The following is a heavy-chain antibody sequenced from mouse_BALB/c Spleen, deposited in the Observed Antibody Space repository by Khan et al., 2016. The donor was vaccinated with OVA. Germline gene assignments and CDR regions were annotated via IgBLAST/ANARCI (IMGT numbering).Heavy chain of an antibody. J-gene: IGHJ4*01. CDR1: GYTFTNYG. CDR2: INTYTGAP. D-gene: IGHD2-10*01. V-gene: IGHV9-3-1*01. CDR3: ARPPYYSYVIGY. Sequence: QIQLVQSGPELKKPGETVKISCKASGYTFTNYGMNWVKQAPGKGLKWMGWINTYTGAPTYADDFKGRFAFSLETSANTAYLQINNLKNEDTATYFCARPPYYSYVIGYWGQGTSVTVSS.